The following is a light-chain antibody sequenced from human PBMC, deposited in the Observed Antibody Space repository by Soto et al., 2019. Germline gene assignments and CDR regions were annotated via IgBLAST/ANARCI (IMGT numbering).Light chain of an antibody. CDR1: QCLXSY. J-gene: IGKJ1*01. CDR3: PQYSCDPWP. Sequence: RVTNCAFVLSAAAADRVTITCRASQCLXSYLGWYQEKPGKAPKVLXDDASTLHTGCPSRLSGSGSGTDFTLPIFSRQSEDCEHDYWPQYSCDPWPVAQGTMVAIK. CDR2: DAS. V-gene: IGKV1-8*01.